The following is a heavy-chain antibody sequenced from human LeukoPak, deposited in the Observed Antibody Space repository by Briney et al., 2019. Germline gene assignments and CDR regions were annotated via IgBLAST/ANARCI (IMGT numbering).Heavy chain of an antibody. D-gene: IGHD6-13*01. CDR1: GFTFGNYW. V-gene: IGHV3-7*01. J-gene: IGHJ4*01. CDR3: ARDPGSSSFDY. Sequence: GGSLRLSCVASGFTFGNYWMSWVRQAPGKGLELVANIKRDGSYKNYVDSVKGRFTISRDNAENSVHLQMHSLRAEDTAIYYCARDPGSSSFDYWGQGALVIVSS. CDR2: IKRDGSYK.